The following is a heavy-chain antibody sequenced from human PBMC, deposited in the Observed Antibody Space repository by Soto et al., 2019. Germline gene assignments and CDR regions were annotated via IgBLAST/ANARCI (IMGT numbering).Heavy chain of an antibody. Sequence: ASVKVSCKASGYTFTSYGISWVRQAPGQGLEWMGWISAYNGNTNYAQKLQGRVTMTTDTSTSTAYMELRSLRSDDTAVYYCARNYYGSGSYYPHYYYGMDVWGQGTTVTVSS. J-gene: IGHJ6*02. D-gene: IGHD3-10*01. CDR3: ARNYYGSGSYYPHYYYGMDV. CDR2: ISAYNGNT. V-gene: IGHV1-18*01. CDR1: GYTFTSYG.